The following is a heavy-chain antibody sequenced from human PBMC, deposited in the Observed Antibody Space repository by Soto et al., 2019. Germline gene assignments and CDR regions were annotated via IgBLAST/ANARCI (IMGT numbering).Heavy chain of an antibody. D-gene: IGHD2-21*02. CDR3: VQSRCGGDCLEIYSSHAYNGLDV. J-gene: IGHJ6*02. V-gene: IGHV2-5*02. CDR2: LYWDDDK. Sequence: QVTLKESGPTLVKPTQTLTLTCTVSGLSLRTTGVGVGWVRQPPGKALEWLALLYWDDDKRYSPSLRSRLTIAKDISEKQVLLTMTNMDTVDTATYYCVQSRCGGDCLEIYSSHAYNGLDVWGQGTTVTVSS. CDR1: GLSLRTTGVG.